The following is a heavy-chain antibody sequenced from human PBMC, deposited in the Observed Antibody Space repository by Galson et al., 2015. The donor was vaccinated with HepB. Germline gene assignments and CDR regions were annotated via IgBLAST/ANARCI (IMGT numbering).Heavy chain of an antibody. CDR1: GFKFDDHA. V-gene: IGHV3-9*01. CDR2: ISWNSGFI. D-gene: IGHD3-16*01. CDR3: AKAIGPTIGPDYGIEV. Sequence: SLRLSCAASGFKFDDHAMHWVRQVPGKGLEWVSGISWNSGFIGYADSVRGRFTISRDNAKNSLYLQMNSLRAEDTALYYCAKAIGPTIGPDYGIEVRGQGATVTVSS. J-gene: IGHJ6*01.